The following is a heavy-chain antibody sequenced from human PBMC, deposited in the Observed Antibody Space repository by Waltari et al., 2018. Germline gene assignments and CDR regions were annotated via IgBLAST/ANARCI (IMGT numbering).Heavy chain of an antibody. J-gene: IGHJ3*02. Sequence: QVQLVQSGAEVKKPGSSVKVSCKASGGTFSSYAISWVRQAPGQGLEWMGGIIPILGIANYAKKFQGRVTITADESTSPAYRELSSLRSEDTAVYYCARGQREGSYDAFDIWGQGTMVTVSS. CDR3: ARGQREGSYDAFDI. D-gene: IGHD1-26*01. CDR1: GGTFSSYA. CDR2: IIPILGIA. V-gene: IGHV1-69*04.